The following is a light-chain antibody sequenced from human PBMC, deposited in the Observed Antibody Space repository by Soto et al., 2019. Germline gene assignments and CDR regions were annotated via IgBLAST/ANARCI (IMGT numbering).Light chain of an antibody. CDR1: SSDVGAYSY. CDR3: SSYISSSTSVV. CDR2: DVS. V-gene: IGLV2-14*01. Sequence: QSALTQPASVSGSPGQSITISCTGTSSDVGAYSYVSWYQQHPGKAPKLMIYDVSNRPSGVSDRFSGSKSGNTASLTISGLQAEDEADYYCSSYISSSTSVVFGGGTKLTVL. J-gene: IGLJ2*01.